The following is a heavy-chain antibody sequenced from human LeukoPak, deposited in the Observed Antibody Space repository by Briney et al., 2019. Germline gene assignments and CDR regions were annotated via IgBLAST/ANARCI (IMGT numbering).Heavy chain of an antibody. CDR3: ARGVALLLWFGEFMDV. CDR1: GFTFHNAW. CDR2: ISSSSSYI. J-gene: IGHJ6*03. D-gene: IGHD3-10*01. Sequence: GGSLRLSCSASGFTFHNAWMNWVRQAPGKGLEWVSSISSSSSYIYYADSVKGRFTISRDNAKNSLYLQMNSLRAEDTAVYYCARGVALLLWFGEFMDVWGKGTTVTISS. V-gene: IGHV3-21*01.